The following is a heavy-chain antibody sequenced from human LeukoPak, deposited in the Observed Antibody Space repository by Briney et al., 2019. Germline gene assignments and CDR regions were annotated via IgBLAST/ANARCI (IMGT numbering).Heavy chain of an antibody. D-gene: IGHD6-19*01. CDR3: AKLQGSGWYGNFDY. V-gene: IGHV3-9*01. CDR1: GFTFDDYA. Sequence: PGGSLRLSCAASGFTFDDYAMHWVGQAPGKGLEWVSGISWNSGSIGYADSVKGRFTISRDNAKNSLYLQMNSLRAEDTALYYCAKLQGSGWYGNFDYWGRGTLVTVSS. J-gene: IGHJ4*02. CDR2: ISWNSGSI.